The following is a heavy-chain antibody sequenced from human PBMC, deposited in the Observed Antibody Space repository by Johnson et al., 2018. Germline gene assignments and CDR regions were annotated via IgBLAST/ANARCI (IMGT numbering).Heavy chain of an antibody. CDR2: ISGSGGST. J-gene: IGHJ3*02. Sequence: EVQLVESGGGLVQPGGSXRLSCAASGLTFSSYAMSWVRQAPGKGLEWVSSISGSGGSTYNADPVKGRFTISRDNSKKTVYLQMNSLRAEDTAVYYCAKDQRGFLEVVAAEGDAFDNWGQGTRVTVSS. CDR1: GLTFSSYA. CDR3: AKDQRGFLEVVAAEGDAFDN. V-gene: IGHV3-23*04. D-gene: IGHD2-15*01.